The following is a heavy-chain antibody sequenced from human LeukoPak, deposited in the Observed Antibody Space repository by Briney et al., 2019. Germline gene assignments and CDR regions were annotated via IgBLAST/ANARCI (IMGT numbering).Heavy chain of an antibody. CDR3: AKGSGSDWLDP. J-gene: IGHJ5*02. D-gene: IGHD1-14*01. CDR1: GFTFSSYG. CDR2: IWYDGSNK. V-gene: IGHV3-33*06. Sequence: GGSLRLSCAASGFTFSSYGMQCVRQAPGKGLEGVAVIWYDGSNKYYADPVKGRFTISRDNSKNTLYLQMNSLRAEDTAVYYGAKGSGSDWLDPWGQGTLVTVSS.